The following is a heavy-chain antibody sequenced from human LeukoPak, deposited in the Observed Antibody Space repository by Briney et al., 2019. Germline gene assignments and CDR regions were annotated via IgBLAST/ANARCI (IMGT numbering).Heavy chain of an antibody. CDR3: ARLGGYYYVSSGYYYERYYFDY. D-gene: IGHD3-22*01. CDR2: IYYSGST. CDR1: GGSISSTSYY. Sequence: SETLSLTCTVSGGSISSTSYYWGWIRQPPGKGLEWIGSIYYSGSTYHNPTLKSRVTISVDTSKNQFSLKLSSVTAADTAVYYCARLGGYYYVSSGYYYERYYFDYWGQGTLVTVSS. V-gene: IGHV4-39*01. J-gene: IGHJ4*02.